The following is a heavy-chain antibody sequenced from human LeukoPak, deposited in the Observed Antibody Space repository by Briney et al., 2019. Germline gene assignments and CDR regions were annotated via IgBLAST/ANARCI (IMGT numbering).Heavy chain of an antibody. CDR3: ARAHSSRIVGATDDAFDI. CDR1: GGSISSSSYY. V-gene: IGHV4-39*01. Sequence: SETLSLTCTVSGGSISSSSYYWGWIRQPPGTGLEWIGSIYYSGSTYYNPSLKSRVTISVDTSKNQFSLKLSSVTAADTAVYYCARAHSSRIVGATDDAFDIWGQGTMVTVSS. J-gene: IGHJ3*02. CDR2: IYYSGST. D-gene: IGHD1-26*01.